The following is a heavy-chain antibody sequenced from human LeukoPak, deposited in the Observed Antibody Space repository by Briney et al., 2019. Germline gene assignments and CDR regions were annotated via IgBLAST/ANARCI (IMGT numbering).Heavy chain of an antibody. CDR1: GFTFSSYA. CDR2: ISYDGSNK. Sequence: VGSLRLSCAASGFTFSSYAMHWVRQAPGKGLEWVAVISYDGSNKYYADSVKGRFTISRDNSKNTLYLQMNSLRAEDTAVYYCAREWELDAFDIWGQGTMVTVSS. J-gene: IGHJ3*02. CDR3: AREWELDAFDI. V-gene: IGHV3-30*04. D-gene: IGHD1-7*01.